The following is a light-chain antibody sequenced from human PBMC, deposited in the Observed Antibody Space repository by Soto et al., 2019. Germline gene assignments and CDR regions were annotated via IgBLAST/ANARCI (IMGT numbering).Light chain of an antibody. V-gene: IGLV2-11*01. J-gene: IGLJ1*01. CDR1: SSDVGGYNY. CDR2: DVS. CDR3: CSYAGSYTSV. Sequence: QSVLTQPRSVSGSPGQSVTISCTGTSSDVGGYNYVSWYQQHPGKAPKLMIYDVSKRPSGVPDRFSGSKSGNTASLTISGLQAEDEADYCCCSYAGSYTSVFGTGTKLTVL.